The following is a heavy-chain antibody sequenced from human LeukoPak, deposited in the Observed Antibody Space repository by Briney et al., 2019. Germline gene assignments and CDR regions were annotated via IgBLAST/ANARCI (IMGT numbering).Heavy chain of an antibody. Sequence: SETLSLTCAVYGGSFSGYYWSWIRQPPGKGLEWIGEINHSGSTNYNPSLKSRVTISVDTSKNQFSLKPSSVTAADTAVYYCARGRIVAASSSWYGWFDPWGQGTLVTVSS. CDR1: GGSFSGYY. D-gene: IGHD6-13*01. J-gene: IGHJ5*02. CDR2: INHSGST. V-gene: IGHV4-34*01. CDR3: ARGRIVAASSSWYGWFDP.